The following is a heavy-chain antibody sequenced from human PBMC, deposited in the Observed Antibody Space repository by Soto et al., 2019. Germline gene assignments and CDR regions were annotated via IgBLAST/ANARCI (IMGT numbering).Heavy chain of an antibody. CDR1: GGSISSGGYY. V-gene: IGHV4-31*03. CDR2: IYYSGST. Sequence: QVQLQESGPGLVKPSQTLSLTCSVSGGSISSGGYYWSWIRQHTEKGLEWIGYIYYSGSTNYNPSLKSRVIISVDTSSNRFSLDLRSVTAADTAIYYCARHSASWQWFDYWGQGTLVTVSS. CDR3: ARHSASWQWFDY. J-gene: IGHJ5*01. D-gene: IGHD1-26*01.